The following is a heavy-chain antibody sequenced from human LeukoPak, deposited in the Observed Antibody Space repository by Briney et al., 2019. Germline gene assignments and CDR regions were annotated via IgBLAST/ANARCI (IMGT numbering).Heavy chain of an antibody. CDR2: ISYSSGSI. CDR1: GFTFSNYA. CDR3: AKDRGGSSELGDAFDV. Sequence: GGSLRLSCAASGFTFSNYAMSWVRQAPGKGLEWVSGISYSSGSIGYVDSAKGRFTISRDNAKNSLYLQVNSLRVEDTALYYCAKDRGGSSELGDAFDVWGQGTMVRVSS. V-gene: IGHV3-9*01. J-gene: IGHJ3*01. D-gene: IGHD1-26*01.